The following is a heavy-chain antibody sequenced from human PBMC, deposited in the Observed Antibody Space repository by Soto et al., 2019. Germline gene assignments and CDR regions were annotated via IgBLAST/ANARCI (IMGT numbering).Heavy chain of an antibody. V-gene: IGHV3-33*08. CDR3: ARDQWLPHSYYFDY. CDR2: IWYDGSNK. D-gene: IGHD6-19*01. Sequence: GGSLRLSCAASGFTFSSYGMHWVRQAPGKGLEWVAVIWYDGSNKYYADSVKGRFTISRDNSKNTLYLQMNSLRAEDTAVYYCARDQWLPHSYYFDYWGQGTLVTVSS. CDR1: GFTFSSYG. J-gene: IGHJ4*02.